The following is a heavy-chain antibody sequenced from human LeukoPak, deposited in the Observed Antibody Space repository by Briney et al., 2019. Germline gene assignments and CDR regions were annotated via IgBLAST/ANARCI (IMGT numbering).Heavy chain of an antibody. V-gene: IGHV4-39*07. Sequence: PSETLSLTCTVSGGSISSSSDSWGWIRQPPGKGLEWIGTISYSGNTYYSPSLKSRVTLLLDTSGNQFSLKLSSVTAADTAVYYCARDPPQLGYCSSTSCYAYYGMDVWGQGTTVTVSS. CDR1: GGSISSSSDS. D-gene: IGHD2-2*01. J-gene: IGHJ6*02. CDR3: ARDPPQLGYCSSTSCYAYYGMDV. CDR2: ISYSGNT.